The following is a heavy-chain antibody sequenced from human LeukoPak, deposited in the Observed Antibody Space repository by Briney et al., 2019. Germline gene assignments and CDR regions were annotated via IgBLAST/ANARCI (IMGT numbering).Heavy chain of an antibody. Sequence: ASVKVSCKASRYTFTSYDINWVREAAGHGLEWMGWMNPNTGRTGYAQKFQGRVTMTRDTSINTAYMELTNLRSEDTAIYYCARLSQTPDYYTLGGYYYLGYWGQGTPVTVSS. V-gene: IGHV1-8*01. CDR3: ARLSQTPDYYTLGGYYYLGY. CDR2: MNPNTGRT. J-gene: IGHJ4*02. CDR1: RYTFTSYD. D-gene: IGHD3-10*01.